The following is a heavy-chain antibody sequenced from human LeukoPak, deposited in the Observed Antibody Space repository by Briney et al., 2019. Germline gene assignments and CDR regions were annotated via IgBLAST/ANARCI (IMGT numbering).Heavy chain of an antibody. CDR3: ARVGQEYYYGMDV. V-gene: IGHV3-11*06. J-gene: IGHJ6*02. CDR1: GFTFSDYY. Sequence: EGSLRLSCAASGFTFSDYYMSWIRQAPGKGLEWVSYISSSTGYTNYADSVKGRFTISRDNVKNSLYLETNSLRVEDTAVYYCARVGQEYYYGMDVWGQGTTVTVSS. CDR2: ISSSTGYT.